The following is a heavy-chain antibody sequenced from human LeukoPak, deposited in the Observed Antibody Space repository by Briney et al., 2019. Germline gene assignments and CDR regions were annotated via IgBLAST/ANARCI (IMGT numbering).Heavy chain of an antibody. V-gene: IGHV1-2*02. CDR3: ARVSKAVAGNWYFDL. Sequence: ASVKVPCKASGYTFTGYYMHWVRQAPGQGLEWMGWINPNSGGTNYAQKFQGRVTMTRDTSISTAYMELSRLRSDDTAVYYCARVSKAVAGNWYFDLWGRGTLVTVSS. D-gene: IGHD6-19*01. CDR2: INPNSGGT. CDR1: GYTFTGYY. J-gene: IGHJ2*01.